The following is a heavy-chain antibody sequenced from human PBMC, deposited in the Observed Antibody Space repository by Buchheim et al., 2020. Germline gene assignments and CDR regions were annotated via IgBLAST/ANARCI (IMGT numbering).Heavy chain of an antibody. Sequence: QVQLVESGGGVVQPGRSLRLSCAASGFTFSSYGMHRVRQAPGKGLEWVAVIWYDGSNKYYADSVKGRFTISRDNSKNTLYLQMNSLRAEDTAVYYCARDSQREYQLPFHWGQGTL. CDR2: IWYDGSNK. D-gene: IGHD2-2*01. J-gene: IGHJ4*02. V-gene: IGHV3-33*01. CDR1: GFTFSSYG. CDR3: ARDSQREYQLPFH.